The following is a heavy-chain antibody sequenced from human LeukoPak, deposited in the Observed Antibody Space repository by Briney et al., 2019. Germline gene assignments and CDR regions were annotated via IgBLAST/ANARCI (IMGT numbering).Heavy chain of an antibody. CDR1: GGSISSGDYY. CDR2: SYYSGST. J-gene: IGHJ4*01. V-gene: IGHV4-30-4*01. Sequence: SETLSLTCTVSGGSISSGDYYWSWIRQPPGKGLEWIGYSYYSGSTYYNPSLKSRVTISVDTSKNQFSLKLSSVTAADTAAYYCARVTIVGATRGHYFDYWGQEPWSPSPQ. D-gene: IGHD1-26*01. CDR3: ARVTIVGATRGHYFDY.